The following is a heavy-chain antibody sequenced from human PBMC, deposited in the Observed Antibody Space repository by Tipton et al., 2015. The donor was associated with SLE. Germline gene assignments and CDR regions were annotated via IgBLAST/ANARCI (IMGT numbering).Heavy chain of an antibody. CDR1: RYTFTNYG. J-gene: IGHJ3*02. V-gene: IGHV1-3*03. D-gene: IGHD5-18*01. CDR3: ARELQYSYGPLQAFDI. CDR2: INAGSGNT. Sequence: QSGAEVKKPGASVKISCKASRYTFTNYGVHWVRQAPGQRLEWMGWINAGSGNTKYAQEFQGRVTITRDTSASTAYMELSSLRSEDMAVYYCARELQYSYGPLQAFDIWGQGTMVTVSS.